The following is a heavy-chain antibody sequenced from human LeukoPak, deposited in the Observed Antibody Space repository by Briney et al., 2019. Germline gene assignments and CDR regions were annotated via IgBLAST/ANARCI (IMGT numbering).Heavy chain of an antibody. V-gene: IGHV4-4*02. J-gene: IGHJ1*01. D-gene: IGHD6-19*01. CDR2: IYHGGST. CDR3: ARGGWYPESFQH. Sequence: SGTLSLTCAVSGGSISNNNWWSWVRQPPGMGLEWIGEIYHGGSTNYNPSLKSRVTMSVDRSKNQFSLKLSSVTAADTAVYYCARGGWYPESFQHWGQGALVTVSS. CDR1: GGSISNNNW.